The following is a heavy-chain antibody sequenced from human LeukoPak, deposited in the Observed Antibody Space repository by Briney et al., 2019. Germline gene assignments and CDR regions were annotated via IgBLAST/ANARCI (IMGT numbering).Heavy chain of an antibody. CDR1: GFTFSSYA. Sequence: GGSLRLSCAASGFTFSSYAISWVRQAPGQGLEWMGGIIPIFGTANYAQKFQGRVTITADESTSTAYMELSSLRSEDTAVYYCARGVVVVPAARGRYYFDYWGQGTLVTVSS. CDR3: ARGVVVVPAARGRYYFDY. CDR2: IIPIFGTA. J-gene: IGHJ4*02. D-gene: IGHD2-2*01. V-gene: IGHV1-69*01.